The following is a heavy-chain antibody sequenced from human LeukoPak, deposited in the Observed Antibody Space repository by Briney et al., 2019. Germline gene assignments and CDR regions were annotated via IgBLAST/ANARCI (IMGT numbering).Heavy chain of an antibody. V-gene: IGHV3-23*01. CDR2: ISGSGGST. D-gene: IGHD3-16*01. CDR3: ALGGDYVWGSPFDY. Sequence: GGSLRLSCAASGFTFSSYAMSWLRQAPGKGLEWVSAISGSGGSTYYADSVKGRFTISRDNSKNTLYLQMNSLRAEDTAVYYCALGGDYVWGSPFDYWGQGTLVTVSS. J-gene: IGHJ4*02. CDR1: GFTFSSYA.